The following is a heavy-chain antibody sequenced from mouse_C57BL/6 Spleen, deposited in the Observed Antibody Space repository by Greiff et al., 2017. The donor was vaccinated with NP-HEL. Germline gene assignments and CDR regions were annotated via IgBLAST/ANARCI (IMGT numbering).Heavy chain of an antibody. Sequence: QVQLKQSGAELVRPGTSVKVSCKASGYAFTNYLIEWVKQRPGQGLEWIGVINPGSGGTNYNEKFKGKATLTADKSSSTAYMQLSSLTSEDSAVYFCARSGGYYDWYFDVWGTGTTVTVSS. D-gene: IGHD2-3*01. CDR1: GYAFTNYL. CDR2: INPGSGGT. V-gene: IGHV1-54*01. J-gene: IGHJ1*03. CDR3: ARSGGYYDWYFDV.